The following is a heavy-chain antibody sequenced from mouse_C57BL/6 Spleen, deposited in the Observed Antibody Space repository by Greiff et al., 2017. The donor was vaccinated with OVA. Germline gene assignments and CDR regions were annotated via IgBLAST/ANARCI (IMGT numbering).Heavy chain of an antibody. Sequence: QVQLQQPGAELVRPGTSVKLSCKASGYTFTSYWMHWVKQRPGQGLEWIGVIDPSDSYTNYNQKFKGKATLTVDTSSSTAYMQLSSLTSEDSAVYYCARVHYGSSRGFAYWGQGTLVTVSA. CDR3: ARVHYGSSRGFAY. D-gene: IGHD1-1*01. V-gene: IGHV1-59*01. CDR2: IDPSDSYT. CDR1: GYTFTSYW. J-gene: IGHJ3*01.